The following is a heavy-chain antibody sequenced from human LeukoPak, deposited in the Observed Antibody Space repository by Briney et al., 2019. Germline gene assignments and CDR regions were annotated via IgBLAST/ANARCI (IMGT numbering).Heavy chain of an antibody. CDR1: GYSFPSYW. V-gene: IGHV5-51*01. Sequence: GESLKISCKGSGYSFPSYWIGWVRQMPGKGLEWMGIIYPGDSDTRYSPSFQGQVTISADKSISTAYLQWSSLKASDTTMYYCARHPSYGDYYYYYMDVWGKGTTVTVSS. J-gene: IGHJ6*03. D-gene: IGHD4-17*01. CDR2: IYPGDSDT. CDR3: ARHPSYGDYYYYYMDV.